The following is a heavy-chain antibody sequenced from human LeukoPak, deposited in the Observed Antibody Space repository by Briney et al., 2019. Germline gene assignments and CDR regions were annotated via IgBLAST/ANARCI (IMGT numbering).Heavy chain of an antibody. CDR2: IFYSGST. D-gene: IGHD3-22*01. V-gene: IGHV4-39*07. CDR1: DGSISSSNYY. CDR3: ARLKYYYDSSGYRAEYFQH. J-gene: IGHJ1*01. Sequence: SETLSLTCSVSDGSISSSNYYWGWIRQPPGKGLEWIGYIFYSGSTYYNPSLKSRVTISVYTSKNQFSLKLSSVTAADTAVYYCARLKYYYDSSGYRAEYFQHWGQGTLVTVSS.